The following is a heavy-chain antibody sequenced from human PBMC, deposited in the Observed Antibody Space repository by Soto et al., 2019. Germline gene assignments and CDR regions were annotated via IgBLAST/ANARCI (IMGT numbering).Heavy chain of an antibody. D-gene: IGHD3-9*01. J-gene: IGHJ4*02. CDR3: ATDFKGRYFDWLIGWFY. CDR2: FDPEDGET. V-gene: IGHV1-24*01. Sequence: ASVKVSCKVSGYTLTELSMHWVRQAPGKGLEWMGGFDPEDGETIYAQKFQGRVTMTEDTSTDTAYMELSSLRSEDTAVYYCATDFKGRYFDWLIGWFYWGQGTPVTVSS. CDR1: GYTLTELS.